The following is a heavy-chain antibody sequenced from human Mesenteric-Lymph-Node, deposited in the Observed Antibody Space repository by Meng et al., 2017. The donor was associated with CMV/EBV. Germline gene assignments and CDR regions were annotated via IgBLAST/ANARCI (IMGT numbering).Heavy chain of an antibody. D-gene: IGHD3-3*01. CDR3: ARDARRRITTFGVAIIDPYYFDY. Sequence: GESLKISCAASGFSLSTYAMHWVRQAPGKGLEWVVAISFDGSNNYYADSVKGRFTISRDDSKNTLYLQMNSLRAEDTAVYYCARDARRRITTFGVAIIDPYYFDYWGQGTLVTVSS. CDR2: ISFDGSNN. CDR1: GFSLSTYA. V-gene: IGHV3-30*04. J-gene: IGHJ4*02.